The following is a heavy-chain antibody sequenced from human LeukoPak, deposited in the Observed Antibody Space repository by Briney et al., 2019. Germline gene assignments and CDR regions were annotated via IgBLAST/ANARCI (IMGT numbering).Heavy chain of an antibody. CDR2: IRSKAYGGTT. CDR3: TLPRVYYYYGMDV. V-gene: IGHV3-49*04. Sequence: GSLRLSCTASGFTFGDYAMSWVRQAPGKGLEWVGFIRSKAYGGTTEYAASVKGRFTISRDDSISIAYLQMNSLKTEDTAVYYCTLPRVYYYYGMDVWGKGTTVTVSS. CDR1: GFTFGDYA. J-gene: IGHJ6*04.